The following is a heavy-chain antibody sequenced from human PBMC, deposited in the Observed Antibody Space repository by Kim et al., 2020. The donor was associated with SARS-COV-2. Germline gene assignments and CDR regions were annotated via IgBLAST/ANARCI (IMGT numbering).Heavy chain of an antibody. V-gene: IGHV1-2*02. D-gene: IGHD2-2*01. CDR3: ARERCSSTSCYYGMDV. CDR2: INPNSGGT. Sequence: ASVKVSCKASGYTFTGYYMHWVRQAPGQGLEWMGWINPNSGGTNYAQKFHGRVTMTRDTSISTAYMELSRLRSDDTAVYYCARERCSSTSCYYGMDVWGQGTTVTVSS. J-gene: IGHJ6*02. CDR1: GYTFTGYY.